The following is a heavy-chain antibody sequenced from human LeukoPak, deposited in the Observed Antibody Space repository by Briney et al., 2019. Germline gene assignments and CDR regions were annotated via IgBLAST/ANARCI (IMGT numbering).Heavy chain of an antibody. CDR3: ARITSGSGSSWYVPVYYLDY. CDR1: GYSFTSYW. CDR2: IYPGDSDT. J-gene: IGHJ4*02. D-gene: IGHD6-13*01. Sequence: GESLKISCKGSGYSFTSYWIGWVRQMPGKGLEWMGIIYPGDSDTRYSPSFQGQVTISADKSISTAYLQWSSLKASDTAMYYCARITSGSGSSWYVPVYYLDYWGQGTLVTVSS. V-gene: IGHV5-51*01.